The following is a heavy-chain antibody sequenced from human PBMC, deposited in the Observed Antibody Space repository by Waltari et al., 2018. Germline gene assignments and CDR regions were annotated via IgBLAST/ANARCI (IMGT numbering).Heavy chain of an antibody. J-gene: IGHJ6*02. Sequence: EVQLVESGGGLVQPGGSLRLSCAASGFTFSSYEMNWFRQAPGKGLEGVSHISSTGSTIYYADSVKGRFTISRDNAKKSLFRQMNSLRAEDTAVYYCGKALSNSRYVHYYAMDVWGQGTTVTVSS. CDR3: GKALSNSRYVHYYAMDV. V-gene: IGHV3-48*03. CDR1: GFTFSSYE. D-gene: IGHD3-16*01. CDR2: ISSTGSTI.